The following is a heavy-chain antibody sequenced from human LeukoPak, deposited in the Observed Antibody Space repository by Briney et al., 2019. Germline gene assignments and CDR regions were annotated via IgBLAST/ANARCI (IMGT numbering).Heavy chain of an antibody. CDR1: ESTFSSFP. Sequence: PGGSLRLSCTASESTFSSFPMSWVRQAPGRGVEWISSISSSGSHIYYADSLKGRFTVSRDNAKNSLYVQMNSLRAEDTAVYYCAKIGVSGHWYFDLWGRGTLVTVSS. V-gene: IGHV3-21*01. J-gene: IGHJ2*01. D-gene: IGHD5/OR15-5a*01. CDR3: AKIGVSGHWYFDL. CDR2: ISSSGSHI.